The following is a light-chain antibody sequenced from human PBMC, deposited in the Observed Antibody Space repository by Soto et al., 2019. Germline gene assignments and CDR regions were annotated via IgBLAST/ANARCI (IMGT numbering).Light chain of an antibody. V-gene: IGLV1-40*01. CDR1: SSNIGAEYD. J-gene: IGLJ1*01. CDR2: GDN. CDR3: QSYDSSMTTLV. Sequence: VLTQPPSVSGAPGQRVAISYTGSSSNIGAEYDVHWYQQLPGTAPKRLIYGDNNRPSGVPDRFSGSKSGTSASLAITGLQPEDEADYYCQSYDSSMTTLVFGTGTKVTVL.